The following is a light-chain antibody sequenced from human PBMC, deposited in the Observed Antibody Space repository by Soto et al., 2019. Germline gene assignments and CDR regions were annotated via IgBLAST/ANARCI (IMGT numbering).Light chain of an antibody. CDR1: QSVSSTY. CDR3: QQYGDSPLT. J-gene: IGKJ4*01. CDR2: GAS. Sequence: EIVLTQSPGTLSLSPGERATLSCRASQSVSSTYLVWYQQKPGQAPRLLIYGASIRATGIPDRFSGSGSGTDFTLIISRLEPEDFAVYYCQQYGDSPLTFGGGTKV. V-gene: IGKV3-20*01.